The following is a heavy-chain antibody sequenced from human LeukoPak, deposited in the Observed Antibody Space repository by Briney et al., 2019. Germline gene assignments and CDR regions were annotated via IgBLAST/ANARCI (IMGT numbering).Heavy chain of an antibody. CDR3: ARTITIFGVVTSYYFDY. V-gene: IGHV4-61*02. Sequence: PSQTLSLTCRVSGGSISSGSYYWSWIRQPAGKGLEWIGRIYTSGSTDYNPSLKSRVTISVDTSKNQFSLKLSSVTAADTAMYYCARTITIFGVVTSYYFDYWGQGTLVTVS. J-gene: IGHJ4*02. CDR2: IYTSGST. CDR1: GGSISSGSYY. D-gene: IGHD3-3*01.